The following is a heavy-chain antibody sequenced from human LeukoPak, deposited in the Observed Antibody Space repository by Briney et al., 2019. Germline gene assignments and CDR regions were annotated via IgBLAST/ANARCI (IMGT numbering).Heavy chain of an antibody. CDR1: GVSISSYY. J-gene: IGHJ5*02. CDR3: AREVVPTGFDP. D-gene: IGHD2-15*01. V-gene: IGHV4-59*12. CDR2: IYYSGST. Sequence: MSSETLSLTCTVSGVSISSYYWSWIRQPPGKGLEWIGYIYYSGSTNYNPSLKSRVTISVDTSKNQFSLKLSSVTAADTAVYYCAREVVPTGFDPWGQGTLVTVSS.